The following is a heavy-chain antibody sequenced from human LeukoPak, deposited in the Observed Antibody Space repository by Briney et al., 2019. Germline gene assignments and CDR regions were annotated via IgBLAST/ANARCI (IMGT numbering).Heavy chain of an antibody. CDR3: ARYGNIVLEPVASKAFDI. V-gene: IGHV4-39*01. D-gene: IGHD2-2*01. Sequence: SETLSLTCTVSGGSVTSSTHYWGWIRQPPGKWLEWIASIYYSGDDYYNPSLKSRATIFVDTSPSQFSLRLSSVTAADTAVYYCARYGNIVLEPVASKAFDIWGQGTMVTVST. CDR2: IYYSGDD. J-gene: IGHJ3*02. CDR1: GGSVTSSTHY.